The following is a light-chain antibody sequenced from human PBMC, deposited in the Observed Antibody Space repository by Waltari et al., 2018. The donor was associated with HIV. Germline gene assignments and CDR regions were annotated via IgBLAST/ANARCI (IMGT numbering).Light chain of an antibody. CDR1: RRAVATYNL. J-gene: IGLJ3*02. CDR3: CSYAGSSNWV. V-gene: IGLV2-23*01. CDR2: EGI. Sequence: QSALTQPASVSVSPGPSIPISCTRRRRAVATYNLVSWYQQHPGKAHKLMIYEGINRPSGVSNRFSGSKSGNTASLTISGLQAEDEADYYCCSYAGSSNWVFGGGTKLTVL.